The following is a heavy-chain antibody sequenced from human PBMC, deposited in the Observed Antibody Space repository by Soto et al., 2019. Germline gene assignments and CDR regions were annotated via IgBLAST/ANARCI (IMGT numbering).Heavy chain of an antibody. CDR1: GGTFSSDS. V-gene: IGHV1-69*13. CDR3: ARLWGIADHDS. D-gene: IGHD6-13*01. J-gene: IGHJ5*01. Sequence: ASVKGSCKASGGTFSSDSVSWVRQAPGQGLEWMGGVIPILGKPMYAQKFQDRVTITADESTSTVFMELTSLMSDDTAVYYCARLWGIADHDSWGQGTRVTVSS. CDR2: VIPILGKP.